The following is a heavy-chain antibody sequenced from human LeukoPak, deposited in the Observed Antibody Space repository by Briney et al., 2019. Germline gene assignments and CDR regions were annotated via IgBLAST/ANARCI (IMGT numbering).Heavy chain of an antibody. CDR1: GYSFTSYW. D-gene: IGHD3-16*01. V-gene: IGHV5-51*01. CDR3: AIFDFLFGEINNSFDP. J-gene: IGHJ5*02. Sequence: GESLKISCKGSGYSFTSYWIGWVRQMPGKGLEWMGIIYPGDSDTRYSPSFQGQVTISADKSISTAYLQWSSLKASDTAMYYCAIFDFLFGEINNSFDPWGQGTLVTVSS. CDR2: IYPGDSDT.